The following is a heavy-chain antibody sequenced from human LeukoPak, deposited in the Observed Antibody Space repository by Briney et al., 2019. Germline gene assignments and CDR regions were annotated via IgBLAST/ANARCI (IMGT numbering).Heavy chain of an antibody. J-gene: IGHJ4*02. D-gene: IGHD6-19*01. Sequence: PGGSLRLSCAASGVTVSSNYMNWVRQAPGKGLEWGSVIYSGDTTYYADSVKGRFTISRDNSKNTLYLQMNSLRAEDTAVYYCAGGGIQVSGIDEFDYWGQGTLVTVSS. CDR3: AGGGIQVSGIDEFDY. CDR2: IYSGDTT. V-gene: IGHV3-53*01. CDR1: GVTVSSNY.